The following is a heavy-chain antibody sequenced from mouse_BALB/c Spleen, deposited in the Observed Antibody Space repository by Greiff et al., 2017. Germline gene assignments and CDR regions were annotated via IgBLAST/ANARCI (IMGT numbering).Heavy chain of an antibody. CDR3: ATSTMITD. CDR1: GFTFSSYA. Sequence: EVQVVESGGGLVKPGGSLKLSCAASGFTFSSYAMSWVRQSPEKRLEWVAEISSGGSYTYYPDTVTGRFTISRDNAKNTLYLEMSSLRSEDTAMYYCATSTMITDWGQGTLVTVSA. D-gene: IGHD2-4*01. V-gene: IGHV5-9-4*01. CDR2: ISSGGSYT. J-gene: IGHJ3*01.